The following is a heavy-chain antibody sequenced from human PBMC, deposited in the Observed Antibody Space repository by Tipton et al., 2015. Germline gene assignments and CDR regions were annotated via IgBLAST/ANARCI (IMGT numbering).Heavy chain of an antibody. V-gene: IGHV4-39*07. CDR1: GGSISNSNYY. D-gene: IGHD3-9*01. CDR2: ISHSG. J-gene: IGHJ4*02. Sequence: LRLSCTVSGGSISNSNYYWGWIRQPPGKGLEWIGSISHSGNTMSRDTFKNQFSLRLSSVTAADTAVYYCACHDYDLLTRDYQTVDYWGQGTVVTVSS. CDR3: ACHDYDLLTRDYQTVDY.